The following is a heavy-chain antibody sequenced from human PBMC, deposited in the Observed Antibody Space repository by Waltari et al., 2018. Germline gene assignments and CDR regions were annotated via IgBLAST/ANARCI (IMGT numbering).Heavy chain of an antibody. J-gene: IGHJ5*02. V-gene: IGHV1-69*13. Sequence: QVQLGQSGAEVKKPGSSVKVSCKASGGTFNTYPISWVRQAPGQGLEWMGRIIPIFGTTNYAQKFQGRVTITADKSTSTAYMELSSLRSEDTAVYYCARDFSNWNDLRFDPWGQGTLVTVSS. CDR1: GGTFNTYP. D-gene: IGHD1-1*01. CDR2: IIPIFGTT. CDR3: ARDFSNWNDLRFDP.